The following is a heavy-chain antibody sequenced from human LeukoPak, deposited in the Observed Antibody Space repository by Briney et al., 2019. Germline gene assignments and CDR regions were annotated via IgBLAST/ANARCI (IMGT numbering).Heavy chain of an antibody. CDR1: GGTFSSYA. CDR2: IIPIFGTE. Sequence: ASVKVSCKASGGTFSSYAISWVRQAPGQGLEWMGGIIPIFGTENYAQKFQGRVTITADESTSTAYMELSSPRSEDTAVYYFARGYCSSTSCYPADIWGQGTMVTVSS. V-gene: IGHV1-69*13. J-gene: IGHJ3*02. CDR3: ARGYCSSTSCYPADI. D-gene: IGHD2-2*01.